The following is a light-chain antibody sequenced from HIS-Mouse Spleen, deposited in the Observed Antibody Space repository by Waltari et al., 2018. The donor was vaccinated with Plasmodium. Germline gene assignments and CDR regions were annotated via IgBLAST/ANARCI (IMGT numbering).Light chain of an antibody. CDR3: NSRDSSGNHQV. CDR2: GKN. V-gene: IGLV3-19*01. CDR1: SIRSYS. J-gene: IGLJ3*02. Sequence: SSELTHDPAVSVALGQTVRITCQGDSIRSYSASWYQQKPGQAPVLVIYGKNNRPSGIPDRFSGSSSGNTASLTITGAQAEDEADYYCNSRDSSGNHQVFGGGTKLTVL.